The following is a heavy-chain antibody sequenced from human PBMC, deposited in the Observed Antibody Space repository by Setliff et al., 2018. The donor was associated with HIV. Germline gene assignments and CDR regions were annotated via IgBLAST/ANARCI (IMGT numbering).Heavy chain of an antibody. CDR1: GYTFTTYG. V-gene: IGHV1-3*01. J-gene: IGHJ4*02. CDR3: AREPYSLTGYSFDF. CDR2: INAGNGNT. D-gene: IGHD3-9*01. Sequence: GASVKVSCKASGYTFTTYGIHWVRQAPVQRLELMGWINAGNGNTKYSQRFQGRVTITIDTAARTAYMELSSLRSEDTAVYYCAREPYSLTGYSFDFWGQGTLVTVSS.